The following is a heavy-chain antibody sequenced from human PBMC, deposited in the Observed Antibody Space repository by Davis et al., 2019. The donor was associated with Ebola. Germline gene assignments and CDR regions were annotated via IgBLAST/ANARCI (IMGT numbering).Heavy chain of an antibody. CDR1: GFTFSSYG. CDR2: ISYDGSNK. CDR3: AKEQSVGDFWSGYYTSKGYGMDV. D-gene: IGHD3-3*01. J-gene: IGHJ6*02. Sequence: PGGSLRLSCAASGFTFSSYGMHWVRQAPGKGLEWVAVISYDGSNKYYADSVKGRFTISRDNSKNTLYLQMNSLRAEDTAVYYCAKEQSVGDFWSGYYTSKGYGMDVWGQGTTVTVSS. V-gene: IGHV3-30*18.